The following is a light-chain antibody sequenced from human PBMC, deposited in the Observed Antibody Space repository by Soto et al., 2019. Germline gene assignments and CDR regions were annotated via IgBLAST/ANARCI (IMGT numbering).Light chain of an antibody. Sequence: DIQLTQSPSFLSASVGDRVTISCRASQGISNYLGWYQQKPGKAPKLVINAASTLQSGVPPRFSGNRSGTEFTLTINNLQPEDLTTYYCQQFNDYPITFGQETRLEIK. J-gene: IGKJ5*01. CDR1: QGISNY. V-gene: IGKV1-9*01. CDR2: AAS. CDR3: QQFNDYPIT.